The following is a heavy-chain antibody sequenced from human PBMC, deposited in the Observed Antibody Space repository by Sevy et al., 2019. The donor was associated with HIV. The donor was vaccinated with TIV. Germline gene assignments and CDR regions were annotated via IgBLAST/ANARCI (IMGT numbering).Heavy chain of an antibody. Sequence: GGSLRLSCAASGFNIRTHWMLWVRQAPGKGLEWVANINEDGSTNYYLDSVKGRFTISRDNAENSVFLQMNSLRVEDTAVYYCVRALLKADSLWGQGTLVTVSS. CDR1: GFNIRTHW. J-gene: IGHJ4*02. CDR2: INEDGSTN. D-gene: IGHD1-26*01. CDR3: VRALLKADSL. V-gene: IGHV3-7*01.